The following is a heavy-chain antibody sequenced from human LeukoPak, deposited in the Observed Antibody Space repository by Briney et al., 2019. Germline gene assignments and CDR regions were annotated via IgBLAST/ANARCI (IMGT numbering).Heavy chain of an antibody. CDR3: VRLYGDGY. J-gene: IGHJ4*02. CDR2: ISSSSSYI. V-gene: IGHV3-21*01. CDR1: GFTFSSYS. D-gene: IGHD2-2*02. Sequence: PGGSLRLSCAASGFTFSSYSMNWVRQAPGKGLEWVSSISSSSSYIYYADSVKGRFIISRDNSKNTLYLQMNSLRVEDTAVYYCVRLYGDGYWGQGTLVTVSS.